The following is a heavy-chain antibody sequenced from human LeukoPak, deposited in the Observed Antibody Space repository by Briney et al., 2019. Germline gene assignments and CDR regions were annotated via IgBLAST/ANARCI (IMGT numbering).Heavy chain of an antibody. J-gene: IGHJ5*01. CDR1: GFTFSSYG. V-gene: IGHV3-23*01. D-gene: IGHD5-18*01. CDR2: ISGSGETT. CDR3: AKDVGYSYGFDS. Sequence: GGSLRLSCAASGFTFSSYGLSWVRQTPGKGLEWVSFISGSGETTHSADSVKGRFTISRDNSKNSVNLHMNSLRVEDTAVYYCAKDVGYSYGFDSWGQGTLVTVSS.